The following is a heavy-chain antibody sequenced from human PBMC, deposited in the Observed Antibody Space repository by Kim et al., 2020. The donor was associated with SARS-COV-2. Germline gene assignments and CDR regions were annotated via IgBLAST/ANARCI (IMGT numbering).Heavy chain of an antibody. CDR1: GFTFSSYA. CDR3: ARDHIVVVPAAICCPGGD. J-gene: IGHJ4*02. D-gene: IGHD2-2*02. CDR2: ISYDGSNK. Sequence: GGSLRLSCAASGFTFSSYAMHWVRQAPGKGLEWVAVISYDGSNKYYADSVKGRFTISRDNSKNTLYLQMNSLRAEDTAVYYCARDHIVVVPAAICCPGGDWGQGTLVTVSS. V-gene: IGHV3-30*04.